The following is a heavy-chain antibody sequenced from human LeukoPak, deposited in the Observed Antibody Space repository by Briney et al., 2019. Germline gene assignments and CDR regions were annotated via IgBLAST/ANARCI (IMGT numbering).Heavy chain of an antibody. D-gene: IGHD6-13*01. Sequence: SGPALVKPTQTLTLTCTFSGFSLSTSGMCVSWIRQPPGKALEWLARIDWDDDKYYSTSLKTRLTISKATSKNQVVLTMTNVDPVDTATYYCARSIAAAGTPFDYWGQGTLVTVSS. CDR3: ARSIAAAGTPFDY. CDR1: GFSLSTSGMC. J-gene: IGHJ4*02. V-gene: IGHV2-70*11. CDR2: IDWDDDK.